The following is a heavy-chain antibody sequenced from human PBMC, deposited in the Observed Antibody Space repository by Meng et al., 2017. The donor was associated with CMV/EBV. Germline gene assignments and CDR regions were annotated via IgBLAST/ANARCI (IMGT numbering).Heavy chain of an antibody. Sequence: APVKVSCKASGYTFTGYYMHWVRQAPGQGLEWMGWINPNSGGTNYAQKFQGRVTMTRDTSISTAYMELSRLRSDDTAVYYCARERVIVVVPAATTYYYYGMDVWGQGTTVTVSS. CDR3: ARERVIVVVPAATTYYYYGMDV. D-gene: IGHD2-2*01. CDR1: GYTFTGYY. CDR2: INPNSGGT. J-gene: IGHJ6*02. V-gene: IGHV1-2*02.